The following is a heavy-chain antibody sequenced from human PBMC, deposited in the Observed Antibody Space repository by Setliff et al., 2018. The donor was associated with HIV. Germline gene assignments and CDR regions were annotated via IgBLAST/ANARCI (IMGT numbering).Heavy chain of an antibody. Sequence: SETLSLTCTVSGGSISSHYWSWIRQPPGKGLEWIGSIYYSGSTNYNPSLKSRVTISVDTSKNQFSLKLSSVTAADTAVYYCARDPGAYYDYVWGSYRCYYFDYWGQGTLVTVS. CDR1: GGSISSHY. D-gene: IGHD3-16*02. J-gene: IGHJ4*02. V-gene: IGHV4-59*11. CDR2: IYYSGST. CDR3: ARDPGAYYDYVWGSYRCYYFDY.